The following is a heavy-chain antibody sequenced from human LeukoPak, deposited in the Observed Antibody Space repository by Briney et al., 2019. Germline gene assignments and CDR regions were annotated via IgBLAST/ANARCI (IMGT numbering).Heavy chain of an antibody. J-gene: IGHJ4*02. Sequence: SETLSLTCTVSGGSISSSSYYWGWIRQPPGKGLEWIGSIYYSGSTYYNPSLKSRVIISVDTSKNQFSLKLSSVTAADTAVYYCARNPPRWLVDYWGQGTLVTVSS. V-gene: IGHV4-39*01. CDR3: ARNPPRWLVDY. CDR2: IYYSGST. CDR1: GGSISSSSYY. D-gene: IGHD6-19*01.